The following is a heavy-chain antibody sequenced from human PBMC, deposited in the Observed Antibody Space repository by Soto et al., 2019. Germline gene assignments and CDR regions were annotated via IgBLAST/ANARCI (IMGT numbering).Heavy chain of an antibody. CDR2: ISDRGDTT. D-gene: IGHD1-1*01. Sequence: GGSLRLSCAASGFTTSSNAMYWVRQAPGKGLEWVSAISDRGDTTHYADSVKGRFTISRDTSKNTLYLHLNTLRADDTAVYYCAKDKPGTTSFDYWGQGTLVTVSS. J-gene: IGHJ4*02. V-gene: IGHV3-23*01. CDR3: AKDKPGTTSFDY. CDR1: GFTTSSNA.